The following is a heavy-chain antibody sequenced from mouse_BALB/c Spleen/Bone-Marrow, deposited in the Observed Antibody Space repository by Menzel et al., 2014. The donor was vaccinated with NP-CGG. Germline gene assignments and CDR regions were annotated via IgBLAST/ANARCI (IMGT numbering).Heavy chain of an antibody. CDR1: GYTFTSNI. Sequence: VQLQQSGPELVKPGASVKMSCKASGYTFTSNIINWVKQKPGQGPEWIGYINPYNDVTKYNEKLKGKATLTSDMSSNTAYMELSSLTSEDSAVYYCAKAAYYDYDGRAMDYWGQGTSVIVSS. CDR2: INPYNDVT. CDR3: AKAAYYDYDGRAMDY. J-gene: IGHJ4*01. D-gene: IGHD2-4*01. V-gene: IGHV1-14*01.